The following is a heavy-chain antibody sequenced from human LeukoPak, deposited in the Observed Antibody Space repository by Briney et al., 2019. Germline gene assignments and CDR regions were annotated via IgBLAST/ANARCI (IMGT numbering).Heavy chain of an antibody. Sequence: SETLSLTCTVSGGSISSYYWTWIRQPAGKGLEWIGRIYTTGSTNYNPSLNSRVTMSVDTSKNQFSLRLSSVTAADTAVYYCARQIAVAGKVGFDYWGQGTLVTVSS. CDR2: IYTTGST. CDR3: ARQIAVAGKVGFDY. J-gene: IGHJ4*02. CDR1: GGSISSYY. D-gene: IGHD6-19*01. V-gene: IGHV4-4*07.